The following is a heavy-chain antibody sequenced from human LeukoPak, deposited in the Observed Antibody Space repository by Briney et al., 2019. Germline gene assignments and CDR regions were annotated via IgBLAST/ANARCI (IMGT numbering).Heavy chain of an antibody. Sequence: GGSLRLSCAASGFTFDDSAMHWVRQAPGRGLEWVSGISWNSGSIGYADSVEGRFTISRDNAKNSLYLQMNSLRAEDTAVYYCAKEGYYDTGLDYWGQGTLVTVSS. CDR3: AKEGYYDTGLDY. V-gene: IGHV3-9*01. J-gene: IGHJ4*02. CDR2: ISWNSGSI. D-gene: IGHD3-22*01. CDR1: GFTFDDSA.